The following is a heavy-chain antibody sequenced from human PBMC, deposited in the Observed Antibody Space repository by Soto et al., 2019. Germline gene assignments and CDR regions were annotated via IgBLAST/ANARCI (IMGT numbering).Heavy chain of an antibody. CDR1: GVSISSGAYY. D-gene: IGHD5-12*01. Sequence: QVQLQESGPGLVEPSRTLSLTCTVSGVSISSGAYYWSWIRQLPGKGLEWIAYMYYTGSTFYNPSLKSRVRMSVETSKSQLSLMLSSVTAADTPVYYCATIGGATLSRTGPPSLYYKYGMDVWGKGTTVIVSS. CDR3: ATIGGATLSRTGPPSLYYKYGMDV. CDR2: MYYTGST. J-gene: IGHJ6*04. V-gene: IGHV4-31*03.